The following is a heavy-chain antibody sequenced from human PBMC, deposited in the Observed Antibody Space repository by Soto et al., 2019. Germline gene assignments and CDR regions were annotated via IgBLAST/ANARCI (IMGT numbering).Heavy chain of an antibody. V-gene: IGHV4-61*01. CDR3: ASVITVAGFRRGCFGP. D-gene: IGHD3-10*01. CDR2: IHYSGTS. Sequence: QVQLQESGPGLVKPSETLSLSCTVSGDSVSSGNYYWNWIQQTPGKGLEWIANIHYSGTSNYKPSFKSRVIMKIDTSRNQVFLRLKYVSAAATAVYYCASVITVAGFRRGCFGPCGQGMLVTVSS. J-gene: IGHJ5*02. CDR1: GDSVSSGNYY.